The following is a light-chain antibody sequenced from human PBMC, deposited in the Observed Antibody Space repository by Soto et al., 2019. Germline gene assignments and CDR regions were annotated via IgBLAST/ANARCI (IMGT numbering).Light chain of an antibody. CDR2: EVT. V-gene: IGLV2-23*02. CDR3: CSYAAPTTYV. CDR1: SNNVGRYNL. Sequence: QSALTQPASVSGSPGQSITISCTGTSNNVGRYNLVSWYQHHPGQAPKLMMYEVTKRPSGVSNRFSGSKSGNTASLTISGLQAEDEADYYCCSYAAPTTYVFGSGTKLTVL. J-gene: IGLJ1*01.